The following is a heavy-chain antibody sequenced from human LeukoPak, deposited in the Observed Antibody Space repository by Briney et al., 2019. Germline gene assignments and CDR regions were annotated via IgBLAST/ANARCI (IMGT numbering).Heavy chain of an antibody. J-gene: IGHJ4*02. Sequence: SVKVSCKASGGTFSSYAISWMRQAPGQGLEWMGGIIPIFGTANYAQKFQGRVTITADESTSTAYMELSSLRSEDTAVYYCARAGGHCSGGSCYLLDYWGQGTLVTVSS. CDR2: IIPIFGTA. V-gene: IGHV1-69*13. CDR3: ARAGGHCSGGSCYLLDY. D-gene: IGHD2-15*01. CDR1: GGTFSSYA.